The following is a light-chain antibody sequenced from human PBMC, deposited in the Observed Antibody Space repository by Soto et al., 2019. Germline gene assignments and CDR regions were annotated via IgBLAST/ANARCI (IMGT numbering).Light chain of an antibody. V-gene: IGLV2-11*01. CDR3: CSYAGNSLWV. Sequence: QSALTQPRSVSGSPGQSVTISCTGTSSGVGGSNLVSWYQQHAGRAPKLVIYDVIKRPSGVPDRFSGSKSGNTASLTISGLQVEDEADYYCCSYAGNSLWVFGGGTKLTVL. CDR2: DVI. J-gene: IGLJ3*02. CDR1: SSGVGGSNL.